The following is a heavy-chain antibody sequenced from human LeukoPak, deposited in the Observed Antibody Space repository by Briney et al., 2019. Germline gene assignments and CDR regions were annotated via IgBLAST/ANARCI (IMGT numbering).Heavy chain of an antibody. D-gene: IGHD6-19*01. J-gene: IGHJ6*02. Sequence: ASVKVSCKASGYTFTSYGISWVRQTPGQRLEWMGWISAYNGNTNYAQKLKGRVTMTTDTSTSTAYMELRSLRSDDTAVYYCARRVSYSSGWYDENYYYGMDVWGQGTTVTVSS. CDR2: ISAYNGNT. CDR3: ARRVSYSSGWYDENYYYGMDV. V-gene: IGHV1-18*01. CDR1: GYTFTSYG.